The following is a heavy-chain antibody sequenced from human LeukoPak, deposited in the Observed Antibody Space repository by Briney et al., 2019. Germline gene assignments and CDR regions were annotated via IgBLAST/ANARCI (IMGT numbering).Heavy chain of an antibody. CDR1: GFTFSSYG. D-gene: IGHD3-22*01. V-gene: IGHV3-30*02. CDR2: IRCDGSNK. Sequence: PGGPLRLPCAASGFTFSSYGMHWVRQAPGKGLEWVAFIRCDGSNKYYADSVKGRFTISRDNSKNTLYLQMNSLRAEDTAVYYCAKEGHSSGYYYSYYFDYWGQGTLVTVSS. CDR3: AKEGHSSGYYYSYYFDY. J-gene: IGHJ4*02.